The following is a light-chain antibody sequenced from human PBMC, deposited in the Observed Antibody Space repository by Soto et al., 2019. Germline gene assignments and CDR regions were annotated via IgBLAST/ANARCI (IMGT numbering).Light chain of an antibody. V-gene: IGKV3-15*01. CDR1: QTIASN. J-gene: IGKJ2*02. CDR3: QQCHSWPPQCT. Sequence: EIVMTQSPASLSVSPGDGATLSCRASQTIASNLAWYQQKPGQGPRLLIHGASTRAAGVPARFSGSGAGTDFTLTISSLQSEDFAVYYCQQCHSWPPQCTVGQGTKLHIK. CDR2: GAS.